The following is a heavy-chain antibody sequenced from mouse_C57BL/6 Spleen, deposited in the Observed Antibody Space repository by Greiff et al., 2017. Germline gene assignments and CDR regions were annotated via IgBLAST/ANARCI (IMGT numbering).Heavy chain of an antibody. D-gene: IGHD2-1*01. V-gene: IGHV1-85*01. CDR2: IYPRDGST. Sequence: QVQLQQSGPELVKPGASVKLSCKASGYTFTSYDINWVKQRPGQGLEWIGWIYPRDGSTKYNEKFKGKATLTVDTSSSTAYMELHSLTSEDSAVYFCARGYGNYLYYYAMDYWGQGTSVTVSS. CDR3: ARGYGNYLYYYAMDY. CDR1: GYTFTSYD. J-gene: IGHJ4*01.